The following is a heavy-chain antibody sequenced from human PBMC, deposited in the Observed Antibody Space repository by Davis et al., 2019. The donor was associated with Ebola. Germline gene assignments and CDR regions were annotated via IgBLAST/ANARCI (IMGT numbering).Heavy chain of an antibody. J-gene: IGHJ6*02. Sequence: SETLSLTCAVYGGTFRGYYWSWIRQSPGKGLEWIGEINHSGNTKYNPSLKSRVTISVDTSKNQFSLKLSSVTAADTAVYYCARGSSSWLYYGMDVWGQGTTVTVSS. CDR2: INHSGNT. D-gene: IGHD6-13*01. CDR1: GGTFRGYY. CDR3: ARGSSSWLYYGMDV. V-gene: IGHV4-34*01.